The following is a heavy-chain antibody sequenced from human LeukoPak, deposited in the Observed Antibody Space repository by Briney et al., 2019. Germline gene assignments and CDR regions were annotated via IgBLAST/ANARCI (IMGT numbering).Heavy chain of an antibody. D-gene: IGHD3-22*01. Sequence: SETLSLTCTVSGGSISSYYWSWIRQPPGKGLEWIGYIYYSGSTNYNPSLKSRVTISVDTSKNQFSLKLSSVTAADTAVYYCARDYDSSGYAFDYWGREPWSPSPQ. CDR2: IYYSGST. CDR1: GGSISSYY. V-gene: IGHV4-59*01. CDR3: ARDYDSSGYAFDY. J-gene: IGHJ4*02.